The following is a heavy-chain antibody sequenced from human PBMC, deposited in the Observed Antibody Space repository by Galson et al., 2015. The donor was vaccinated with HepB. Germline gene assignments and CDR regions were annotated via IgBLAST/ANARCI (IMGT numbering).Heavy chain of an antibody. V-gene: IGHV1-69*04. CDR3: ARRSASGWFTYFDY. D-gene: IGHD6-19*01. CDR1: GGTFSSYA. J-gene: IGHJ4*02. CDR2: IIPILGIA. Sequence: SVKVSCKASGGTFSSYAISWVRQAPGQGLEWMGRIIPILGIANYAQKFQGRVTITADKSTSTAYMELSSLRSEDTAVYYCARRSASGWFTYFDYWGQGTLVTVSS.